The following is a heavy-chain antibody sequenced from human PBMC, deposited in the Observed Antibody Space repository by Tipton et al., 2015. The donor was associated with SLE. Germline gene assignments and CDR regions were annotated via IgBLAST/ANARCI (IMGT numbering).Heavy chain of an antibody. D-gene: IGHD2-2*01. CDR2: IYYSGST. Sequence: TLSLTCTATGDSVTSSGYYWSWIRQHPGKVLEWIGYIYYSGSTYYNPSLKSRVTISVDTSKNQFSLKLSSVTAADTAVYYCAREGCSSTSCYGYYYMDVWGKRTTVTVSS. CDR3: AREGCSSTSCYGYYYMDV. J-gene: IGHJ6*03. CDR1: GDSVTSSGYY. V-gene: IGHV4-31*03.